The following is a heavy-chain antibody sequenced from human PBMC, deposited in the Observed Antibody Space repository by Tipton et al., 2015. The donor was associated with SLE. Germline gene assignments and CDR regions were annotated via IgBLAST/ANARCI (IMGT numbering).Heavy chain of an antibody. CDR3: ARAVSYYESSEYYVGFYFDY. D-gene: IGHD3-22*01. V-gene: IGHV4-39*07. J-gene: IGHJ4*02. CDR1: GGSINSSRYY. CDR2: IYYSGST. Sequence: GLVKPSETLSLTCTVSGGSINSSRYYWGWIRQPPGKGLEWIGSIYYSGSTYYNPSLKSRVTISVDTSKKQFSLNVSSVTAADTAVYYCARAVSYYESSEYYVGFYFDYWGQGRLVTVSS.